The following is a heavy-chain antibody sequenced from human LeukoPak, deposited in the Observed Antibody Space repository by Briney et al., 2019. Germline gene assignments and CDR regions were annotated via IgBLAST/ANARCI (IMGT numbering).Heavy chain of an antibody. CDR1: GGTFSSYT. D-gene: IGHD4-17*01. Sequence: ASVKVSCKASGGTFSSYTISWVRQAPGQGLEWMGRIIPILGIANYAQKFQGRVTITADKSTSTAYMELSSMRSEDTAVYYCASWIPTENAFDIWGQGTMVTVSS. CDR3: ASWIPTENAFDI. V-gene: IGHV1-69*02. J-gene: IGHJ3*02. CDR2: IIPILGIA.